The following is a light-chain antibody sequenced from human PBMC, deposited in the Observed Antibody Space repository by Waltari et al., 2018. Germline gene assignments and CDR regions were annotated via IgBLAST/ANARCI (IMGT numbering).Light chain of an antibody. V-gene: IGLV1-51*02. Sequence: QSVLTQPPSVSAAPGQMVTISCPGSSSNNGNNYVSWYQQLPGTAPKLLIYQNYERPSVIPDRFSGSKSGTSATLAITGLQTGDAADYYCGTWDSSLSAGVFGGGTKLTVL. CDR2: QNY. CDR3: GTWDSSLSAGV. J-gene: IGLJ3*02. CDR1: SSNNGNNY.